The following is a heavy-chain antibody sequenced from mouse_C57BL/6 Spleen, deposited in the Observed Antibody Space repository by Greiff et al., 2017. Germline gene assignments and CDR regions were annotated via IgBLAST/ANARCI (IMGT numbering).Heavy chain of an antibody. CDR2: IHPNSGST. V-gene: IGHV1-64*01. Sequence: QVQLQQPGAELVKPGASVKLSCKASGYTFTSYWMHWVKQRPGQGLEWIGMIHPNSGSTNYNEKFKSKATLTVDKSSSTAYMQLSSLTSEDSAVYYCARYYSNYVYYAMDYWGQGTSVIVSS. D-gene: IGHD2-5*01. CDR1: GYTFTSYW. CDR3: ARYYSNYVYYAMDY. J-gene: IGHJ4*01.